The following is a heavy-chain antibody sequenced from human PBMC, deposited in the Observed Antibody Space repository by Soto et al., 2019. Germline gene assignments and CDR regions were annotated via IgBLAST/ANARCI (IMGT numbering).Heavy chain of an antibody. V-gene: IGHV1-8*01. Sequence: QVQLVQSGAEVKKPGDSLKVSCKTSGYRFSSSDINWVRQASGQGLEWVGWMSPNSGNTGFGQKFQGRVTMTKDTARGTAYLALTSLTSEDTAVYYCVSDFAVPREKWGQGTLVTVST. D-gene: IGHD2-2*01. CDR2: MSPNSGNT. J-gene: IGHJ4*02. CDR3: VSDFAVPREK. CDR1: GYRFSSSD.